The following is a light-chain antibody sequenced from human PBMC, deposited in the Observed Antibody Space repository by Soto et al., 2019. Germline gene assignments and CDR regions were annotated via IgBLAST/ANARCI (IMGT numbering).Light chain of an antibody. CDR3: QQGYNFPRA. Sequence: DIQMTQSPSFLSASVGDRVTITCRASQSISSYLNWYQQEPGKAPKLLIYAASSLQSGVPSRFSGSGSGTDFTLTINSLQPEDFATYFCQQGYNFPRAFGQGTKVDIK. CDR1: QSISSY. J-gene: IGKJ1*01. V-gene: IGKV1-39*01. CDR2: AAS.